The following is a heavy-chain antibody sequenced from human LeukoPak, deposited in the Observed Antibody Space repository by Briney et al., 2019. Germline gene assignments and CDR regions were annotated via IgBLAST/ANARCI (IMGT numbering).Heavy chain of an antibody. V-gene: IGHV4-39*01. D-gene: IGHD1-26*01. CDR2: IYYSGST. CDR1: GGSISSSTYY. Sequence: PSETLSLTYTVSGGSISSSTYYWGWIRQPPGKGLEWIGSIYYSGSTYYNPSLKSRVTISVDTSKNQFSLKLSSVTAADTAVYYCARGAYPSQKADWGQGTLVTVSS. J-gene: IGHJ4*02. CDR3: ARGAYPSQKAD.